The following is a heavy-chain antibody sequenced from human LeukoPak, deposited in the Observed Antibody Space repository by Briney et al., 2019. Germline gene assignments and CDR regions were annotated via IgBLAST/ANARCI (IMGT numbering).Heavy chain of an antibody. Sequence: NPSETLSLTCAVYGGSFSGYYWSWIRQPPGKGLEWIGEINHNGSTNYNPSLKSRVTMSVDTSKNQFSLKLSSVTAADTAVYYCARGSYDFWSGYYYFDYWGQGTLVTVSS. J-gene: IGHJ4*02. V-gene: IGHV4-34*01. CDR3: ARGSYDFWSGYYYFDY. CDR1: GGSFSGYY. D-gene: IGHD3-3*01. CDR2: INHNGST.